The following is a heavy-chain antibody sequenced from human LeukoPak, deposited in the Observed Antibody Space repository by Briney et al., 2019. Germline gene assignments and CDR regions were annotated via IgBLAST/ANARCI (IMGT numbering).Heavy chain of an antibody. D-gene: IGHD5-12*01. CDR2: IRHTGNT. J-gene: IGHJ4*02. CDR3: MRGGIGYDSDY. V-gene: IGHV4-30-2*01. Sequence: EWVGYIRHTGNTYYNPSLKSRVTISADRSKNQFSLNLSSVTAADTAVYYCMRGGIGYDSDYWGQGTLVTVSS.